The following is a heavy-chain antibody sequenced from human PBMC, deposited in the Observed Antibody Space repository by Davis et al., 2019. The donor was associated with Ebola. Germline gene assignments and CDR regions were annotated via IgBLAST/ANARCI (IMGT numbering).Heavy chain of an antibody. D-gene: IGHD2-15*01. CDR2: INPSGGST. V-gene: IGHV1-46*01. CDR3: ARRLYCGGGSCYEYYYGMDV. J-gene: IGHJ6*02. CDR1: GYTFTSYY. Sequence: ASVKVFCKASGYTFTSYYIHWVRQAPGQGLEWMGIINPSGGSTNYAQKFQGRVTMTRDTSTSTVYMELSSLRSEDTAVHYCARRLYCGGGSCYEYYYGMDVWGQGTTVTVSS.